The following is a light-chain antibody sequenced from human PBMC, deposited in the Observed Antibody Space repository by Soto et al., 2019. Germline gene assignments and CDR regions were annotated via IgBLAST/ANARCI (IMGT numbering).Light chain of an antibody. CDR3: QQSCINSPHT. Sequence: DIQMTQSPSSLSASIGDRITITCRASQSISTYLNWYQQKPGKAPRLLIYGAYTLQNGVPSRFXGSGSETDYTVNISSLQHEDFATYYCQQSCINSPHTFGGGTKMVMK. CDR2: GAY. J-gene: IGKJ4*01. V-gene: IGKV1-39*01. CDR1: QSISTY.